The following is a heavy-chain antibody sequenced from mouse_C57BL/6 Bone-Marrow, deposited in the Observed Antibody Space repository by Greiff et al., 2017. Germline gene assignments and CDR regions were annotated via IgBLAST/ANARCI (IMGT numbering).Heavy chain of an antibody. CDR1: GYTFTSYW. CDR3: ARWYYGSMDY. D-gene: IGHD1-1*01. CDR2: IHPNSGST. V-gene: IGHV1-64*01. Sequence: VKLQESGAELVKPGASVKLSCKASGYTFTSYWMHWVKQRPGQGLEWIGMIHPNSGSTNYNEKFKSKATLTVDKSSSTAYMQLSSLTSEDSAVYYCARWYYGSMDYGGQGTSVTVSS. J-gene: IGHJ4*01.